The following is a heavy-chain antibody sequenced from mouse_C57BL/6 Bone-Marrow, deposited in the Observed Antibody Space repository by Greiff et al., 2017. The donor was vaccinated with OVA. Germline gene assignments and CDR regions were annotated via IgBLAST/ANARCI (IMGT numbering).Heavy chain of an antibody. V-gene: IGHV1-76*01. Sequence: QVQLKESGAELVRPGASVKLSCKASGYTFTDYYINWVKQRPGQGLEWIARIYPGSGNTYYNEKFKGKATLTAEKSSSTAYMQLSSLTSEDSAVYFCARGGTTVSDYWGQGTTLTVSS. CDR1: GYTFTDYY. D-gene: IGHD1-1*01. CDR2: IYPGSGNT. CDR3: ARGGTTVSDY. J-gene: IGHJ2*01.